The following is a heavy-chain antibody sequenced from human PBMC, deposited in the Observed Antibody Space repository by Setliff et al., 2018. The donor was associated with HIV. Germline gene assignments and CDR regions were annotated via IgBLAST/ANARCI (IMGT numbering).Heavy chain of an antibody. Sequence: ASVMVSCKTSGYTFTNYYVNWVRQAPGQGLEWMGIINCENGDTTYAQNFKGRVTVTRDTSTSTVYMDLSSLRPEDTAVYYCARETQTGTGSYLNWGQGTLVTVSS. CDR1: GYTFTNYY. CDR2: INCENGDT. V-gene: IGHV1-46*01. CDR3: ARETQTGTGSYLN. D-gene: IGHD3-10*01. J-gene: IGHJ4*02.